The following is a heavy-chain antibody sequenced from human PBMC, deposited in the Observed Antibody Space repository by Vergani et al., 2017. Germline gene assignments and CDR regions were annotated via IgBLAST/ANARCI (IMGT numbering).Heavy chain of an antibody. CDR1: GFTFSSYS. Sequence: EVQLVESGGGLVQPGGSLRLSCAASGFTFSSYSMNWVRQAPGKGLEWVSYISSSSSTIYYADSVKGRFTISRDNAKNSLYLQMNSLRDEDTAVYYCAREITYYGSGSTPVGRAVYGMDVWGQGTTVTVSS. V-gene: IGHV3-48*02. D-gene: IGHD3-10*01. J-gene: IGHJ6*02. CDR3: AREITYYGSGSTPVGRAVYGMDV. CDR2: ISSSSSTI.